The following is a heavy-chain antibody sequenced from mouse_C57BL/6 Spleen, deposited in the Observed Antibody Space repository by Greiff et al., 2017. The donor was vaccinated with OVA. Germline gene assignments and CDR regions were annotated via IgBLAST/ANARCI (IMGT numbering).Heavy chain of an antibody. J-gene: IGHJ2*01. D-gene: IGHD1-1*01. CDR3: AISFTSVVSYYFDY. CDR1: GYTFTSYW. CDR2: IDPNSGGT. Sequence: QVQLQQSGAEFVKPGASVKLSCKASGYTFTSYWMHWVKQRPGRGLEWIGRIDPNSGGTKYNEKVKSKATLTVDKPSSTAYLQLSSLKSEDSAVYYCAISFTSVVSYYFDYWGQGTTLTVSS. V-gene: IGHV1-72*01.